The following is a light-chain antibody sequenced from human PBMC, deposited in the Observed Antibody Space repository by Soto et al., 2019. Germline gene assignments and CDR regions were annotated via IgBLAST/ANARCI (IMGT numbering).Light chain of an antibody. CDR2: GPS. J-gene: IGKJ2*01. V-gene: IGKV3-20*01. CDR3: QHYGSSPYT. CDR1: QSVSSSY. Sequence: EIVLTQSPVTLSLSPGERATLSCRASQSVSSSYLAWYQQKPGQAPRLLIYGPSSRATGIPDRFSGSGSGTDFTLTISRLEPEDFAVYYCQHYGSSPYTFGQGTKVDIK.